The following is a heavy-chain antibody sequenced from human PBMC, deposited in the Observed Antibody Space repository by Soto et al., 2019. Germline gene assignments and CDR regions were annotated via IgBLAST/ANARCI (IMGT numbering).Heavy chain of an antibody. CDR2: IIPLFRTP. J-gene: IGHJ6*02. V-gene: IGHV1-69*12. CDR1: GGTFSSSA. Sequence: QVQLVQSGAEMKEPGSSVKVSCKTSGGTFSSSAISWLRQAPGHGLEWMGGIIPLFRTPDYAQKFQGRVTIAADESTSTAYMELSSLRSEATAVYYCARDNDRLQLVCNYNYILDVWGQGTTITVSS. D-gene: IGHD4-4*01. CDR3: ARDNDRLQLVCNYNYILDV.